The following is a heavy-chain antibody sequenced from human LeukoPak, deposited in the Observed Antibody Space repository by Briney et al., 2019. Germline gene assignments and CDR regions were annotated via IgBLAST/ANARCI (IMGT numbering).Heavy chain of an antibody. J-gene: IGHJ4*02. CDR2: ISSSGSTI. CDR3: ARDEGTDYFDY. V-gene: IGHV3-48*03. Sequence: PGGSLRLSCAASGFTFSSYEMNWVRQAPGKGLEWVSYISSSGSTIYHADSVKGRFTISRDNAKNSLYLQMNSLRAEDTAVYYCARDEGTDYFDYWGQGTLVTVSS. CDR1: GFTFSSYE.